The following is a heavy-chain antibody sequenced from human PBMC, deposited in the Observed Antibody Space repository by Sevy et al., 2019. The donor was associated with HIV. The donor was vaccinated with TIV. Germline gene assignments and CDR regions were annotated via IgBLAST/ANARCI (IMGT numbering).Heavy chain of an antibody. CDR3: ATSGGET. Sequence: GGSLRLSCAASGFTFSSYWMNWIRQAPGKGLEWVANIKKDGSEKYYVASVKGRFTMSRDNSKNSLYLEMNPLRAEDTAVYYCATSGGETWGQGTLVTVSS. J-gene: IGHJ5*02. CDR1: GFTFSSYW. CDR2: IKKDGSEK. D-gene: IGHD3-16*01. V-gene: IGHV3-7*01.